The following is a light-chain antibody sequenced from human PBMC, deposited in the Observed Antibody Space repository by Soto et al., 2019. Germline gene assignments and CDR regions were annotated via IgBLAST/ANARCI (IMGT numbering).Light chain of an antibody. CDR3: QQRSNWRWLT. CDR2: RTS. V-gene: IGKV3-15*01. J-gene: IGKJ4*01. Sequence: EIVMTQSPATLSVSPGERATLSCRASQSVSSNLAWYQQKPGQAPRLLMFRTSSRATGFPARFSGSGSGTDFTLTIISLEPEDFAVYYCQQRSNWRWLTFGGGTKVDI. CDR1: QSVSSN.